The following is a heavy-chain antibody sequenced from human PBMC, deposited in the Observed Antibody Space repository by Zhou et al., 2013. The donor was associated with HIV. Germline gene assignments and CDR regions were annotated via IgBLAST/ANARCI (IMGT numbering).Heavy chain of an antibody. V-gene: IGHV1-18*01. CDR3: ARNTLWFGELLHYQEYFQH. CDR1: GYTFTSYG. D-gene: IGHD3-10*01. Sequence: QVQLVQSGAEVKKPGASVKVSCKASGYTFTSYGISWVRQAPGQGLEWMGWISAYNGNTNYAQKLQGRVTMTTDTSTSTAYMELRSLRSDDTAVYYCARNTLWFGELLHYQEYFQHWGQGTLVTVSS. CDR2: ISAYNGNT. J-gene: IGHJ1*01.